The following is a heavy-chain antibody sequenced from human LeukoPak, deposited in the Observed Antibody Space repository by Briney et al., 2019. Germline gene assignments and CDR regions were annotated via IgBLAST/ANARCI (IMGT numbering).Heavy chain of an antibody. J-gene: IGHJ4*02. D-gene: IGHD6-19*01. Sequence: SGTLSLTCAVSGGSISSSNWWSWVRQPPGKGLEWIGEIYHSGSTNYNPSLKSRVTISVDKSKNQFSLKLSSVTAADTAVYYCARSIAVTSPNYYFDYWGQGTLVTVSS. V-gene: IGHV4-4*02. CDR3: ARSIAVTSPNYYFDY. CDR1: GGSISSSNW. CDR2: IYHSGST.